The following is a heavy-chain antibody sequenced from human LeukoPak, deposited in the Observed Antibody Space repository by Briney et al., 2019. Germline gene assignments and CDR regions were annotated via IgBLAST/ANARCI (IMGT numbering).Heavy chain of an antibody. CDR2: IYTSGST. CDR3: ARDLSNRGRDYYYYMDV. J-gene: IGHJ6*03. Sequence: SETLSLTCTVSGGSISSGSYYWSWIRQPAGKGLEWIGRIYTSGSTNYNPSLKSRVTMSVDTSKNQFSLKLSSVTAADTAVYYCARDLSNRGRDYYYYMDVWGKGTTVTVSS. D-gene: IGHD7-27*01. V-gene: IGHV4-61*02. CDR1: GGSISSGSYY.